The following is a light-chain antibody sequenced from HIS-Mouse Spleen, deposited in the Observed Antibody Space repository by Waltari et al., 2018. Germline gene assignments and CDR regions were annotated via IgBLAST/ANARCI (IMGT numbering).Light chain of an antibody. Sequence: SYVLTQPPSVSVAPGQPARITRVGINIGRTRVHWYQQKPRQAPVLVVYDDSDRPSGIPERFSGSNSGNTATLTISRVEAGDEADYYCQVWDSSSDHPVFGGGTKLTVL. CDR1: NIGRTR. CDR2: DDS. V-gene: IGLV3-21*02. J-gene: IGLJ2*01. CDR3: QVWDSSSDHPV.